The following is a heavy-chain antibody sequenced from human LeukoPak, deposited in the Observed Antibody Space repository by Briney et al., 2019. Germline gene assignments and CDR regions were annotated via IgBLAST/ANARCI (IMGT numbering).Heavy chain of an antibody. CDR1: GYSFTSYW. J-gene: IGHJ3*02. CDR2: IYPGDSDT. V-gene: IGHV5-51*01. CDR3: ARLRTPEDAFDI. Sequence: GEPLKISCKGSGYSFTSYWIGWVGQLPGKGLEWMGIIYPGDSDTRYSPSFQGQVTISADKSISTAYLQWSSLMASDTAMYYCARLRTPEDAFDIWGQGTMVTVSS.